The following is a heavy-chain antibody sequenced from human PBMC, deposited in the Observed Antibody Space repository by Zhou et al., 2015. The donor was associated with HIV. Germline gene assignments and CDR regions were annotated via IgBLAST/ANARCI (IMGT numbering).Heavy chain of an antibody. CDR1: GFTVSGNY. V-gene: IGHV3-53*01. CDR2: IYSGDST. D-gene: IGHD4-17*01. J-gene: IGHJ3*01. Sequence: EVQLVESGGGLIQPGGSLRLSCAASGFTVSGNYMSWVRQTPGKGLEWVSVIYSGDSTYYADSVKGRFTISRDNSKNTVYLQMNSLRAEDTAVYYCARDVNYGDDAFDLWGQGTMVTVSS. CDR3: ARDVNYGDDAFDL.